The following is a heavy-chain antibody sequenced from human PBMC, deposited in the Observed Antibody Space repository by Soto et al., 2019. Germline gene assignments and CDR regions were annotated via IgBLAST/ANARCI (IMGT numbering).Heavy chain of an antibody. D-gene: IGHD3-10*01. Sequence: QVQLVQSGTEMQKPGASVKVSCKASEYTFTNRFMNWVRQSPGQGLEWMGLINPNDGTTTYAQKFQSTITMISDKSTSTVYMELGSLRSEDTAFYFCAQSAGRYYSKFDPWGQGTLITVSS. V-gene: IGHV1-46*01. J-gene: IGHJ5*02. CDR3: AQSAGRYYSKFDP. CDR2: INPNDGTT. CDR1: EYTFTNRF.